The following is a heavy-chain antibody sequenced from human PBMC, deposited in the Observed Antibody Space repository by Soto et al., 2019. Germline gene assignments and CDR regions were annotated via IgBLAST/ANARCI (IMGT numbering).Heavy chain of an antibody. V-gene: IGHV3-23*01. CDR3: AKDQCLALAGLDAVDI. CDR1: GFTISSYA. J-gene: IGHJ3*02. Sequence: EVQLLESGGGLVQPGGSLRLSCAASGFTISSYAMNWVRQAPGKGLEWVSSISAGGGSTYYADSVKGRFTISRDNSKDTVYLRMNSLRAEDTAVYYCAKDQCLALAGLDAVDIWGKGRLVTVSS. D-gene: IGHD6-19*01. CDR2: ISAGGGST.